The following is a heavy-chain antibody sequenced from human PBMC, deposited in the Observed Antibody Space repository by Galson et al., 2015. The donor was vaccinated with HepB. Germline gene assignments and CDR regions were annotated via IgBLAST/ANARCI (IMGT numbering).Heavy chain of an antibody. J-gene: IGHJ6*02. D-gene: IGHD6-13*01. CDR2: ISGSGGST. CDR1: GFTFSSYT. V-gene: IGHV3-23*01. Sequence: SLRLSCAASGFTFSSYTMNWVRQAPGKGLEWVSSISGSGGSTYYADSVKGRFTISRDNSKNTLYLQMNSLRAEDTAVYYCAKDRVTIAGAGKPLWGYYYYYGMDVWGQGTTVTVSS. CDR3: AKDRVTIAGAGKPLWGYYYYYGMDV.